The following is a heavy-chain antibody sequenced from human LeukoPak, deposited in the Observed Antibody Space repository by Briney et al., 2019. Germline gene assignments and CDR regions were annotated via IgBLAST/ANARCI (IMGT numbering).Heavy chain of an antibody. CDR1: GFTFSRYW. V-gene: IGHV3-7*05. Sequence: GGSLRLSCAASGFTFSRYWMSWVRQAPGKGLEWVATIKQDGSEKYYVDSVKGRFTISRDNAKNSLSLQMNSLRAEDTAVYYGARSGLRYFDCPDYWGQGALVTVSS. J-gene: IGHJ4*02. D-gene: IGHD3-9*01. CDR3: ARSGLRYFDCPDY. CDR2: IKQDGSEK.